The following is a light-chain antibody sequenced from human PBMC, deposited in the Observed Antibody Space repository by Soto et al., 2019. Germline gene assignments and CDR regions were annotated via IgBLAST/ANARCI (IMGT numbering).Light chain of an antibody. Sequence: DIQMTQSPSSLSTSVGDRVTITCRESRNINTYLNWYQPNPGKATKLLIVAASSLQSGVPLSVSAGGSGTDFTLTITCLPPEDSASYDCQQSYNAPFTFGQGTKLEIK. CDR1: RNINTY. CDR3: QQSYNAPFT. J-gene: IGKJ2*01. V-gene: IGKV1-39*01. CDR2: AAS.